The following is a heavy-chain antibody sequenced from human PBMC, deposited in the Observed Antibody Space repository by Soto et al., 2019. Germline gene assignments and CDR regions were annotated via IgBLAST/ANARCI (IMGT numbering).Heavy chain of an antibody. CDR1: GGTFSSYT. Sequence: SVKVSCKASGGTFSSYTISWVRQAPGQGLEWMGRIIPILGIANYAQKFQGRVTITADKSTSTAYMELSSLRSEDTAVYYCAREVPYRLQLENYYYYMDVWGKGTTVTVSS. CDR3: AREVPYRLQLENYYYYMDV. D-gene: IGHD1-1*01. V-gene: IGHV1-69*04. J-gene: IGHJ6*03. CDR2: IIPILGIA.